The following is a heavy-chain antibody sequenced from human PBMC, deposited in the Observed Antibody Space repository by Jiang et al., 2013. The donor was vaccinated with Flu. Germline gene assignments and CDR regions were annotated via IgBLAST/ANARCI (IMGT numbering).Heavy chain of an antibody. J-gene: IGHJ4*02. CDR2: VGRGEGDST. CDR3: TRVSRPKYTYDSLL. D-gene: IGHD3-22*01. V-gene: IGHV3-23*01. CDR1: GFTFRSYA. Sequence: VQLLESGGALVQPGGSLRISCATSGFTFRSYAVHWVRQAPGKALEWVAGVGRGEGDSTTYADSVKGRFIISRDNFRNTLSLQMHSLRAEDTAIYYCTRVSRPKYTYDSLLWGQGTLVTVSS.